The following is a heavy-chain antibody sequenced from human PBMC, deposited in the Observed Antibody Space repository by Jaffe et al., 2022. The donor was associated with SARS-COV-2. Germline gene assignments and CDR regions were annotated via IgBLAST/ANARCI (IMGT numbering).Heavy chain of an antibody. V-gene: IGHV3-30*18. Sequence: QVQLVESGGGVVQPGRSLRLSCAASGFTFSSYGMHWVRQAPGKGLEWVAVISYDGSNKYYADSVKGRFTISRDNSKNTLYLQMNSLRAEDTAVYYCAKGGSITMIVVVHEGDYYFDYWGQGTLVTVSS. CDR3: AKGGSITMIVVVHEGDYYFDY. CDR2: ISYDGSNK. CDR1: GFTFSSYG. D-gene: IGHD3-22*01. J-gene: IGHJ4*02.